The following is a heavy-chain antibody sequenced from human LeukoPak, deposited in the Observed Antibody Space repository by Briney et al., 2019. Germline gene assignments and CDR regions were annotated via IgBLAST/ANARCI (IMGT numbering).Heavy chain of an antibody. V-gene: IGHV4-59*11. D-gene: IGHD3-22*01. CDR2: IYCIVSISCGST. CDR1: RASIFVQY. CDR3: ARELISEDSRSHSHFDP. J-gene: IGHJ5*02. Sequence: PSETLSLTCTVSRASIFVQYWSRIRGPPQKGREWICYIYCIVSISCGSTSYNPSLKSRVTISVDKNQLSLRLTSVDAADTAVYYCARELISEDSRSHSHFDPWGQGTLVTVSS.